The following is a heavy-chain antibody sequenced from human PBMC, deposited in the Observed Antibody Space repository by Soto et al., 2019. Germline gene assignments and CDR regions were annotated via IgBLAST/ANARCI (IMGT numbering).Heavy chain of an antibody. CDR3: ARHPQYCSGGSCYSWYWFDP. CDR1: GGSISSSSYY. V-gene: IGHV4-39*01. Sequence: SETLSLTCTVSGGSISSSSYYWGWIRQPPGKGLEWIGSIYYSGSTYYNPSLKSRVTISVDTSKNQFSLKLSSVTAADTAVYYCARHPQYCSGGSCYSWYWFDPWGQGTLVTVSS. J-gene: IGHJ5*02. CDR2: IYYSGST. D-gene: IGHD2-15*01.